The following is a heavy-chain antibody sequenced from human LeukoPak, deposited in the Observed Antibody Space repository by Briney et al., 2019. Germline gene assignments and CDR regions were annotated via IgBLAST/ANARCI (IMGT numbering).Heavy chain of an antibody. Sequence: TETLSLTCTVSGGSISTYYWSWIRQSPGKGLEWIGYIYYSGSTSYNPSLKSRVTISVDTSKTQFSLKLSSVTAADTAVYHCARVFYSGSWGYFDYWGQGTLVTVSS. D-gene: IGHD3-10*01. V-gene: IGHV4-59*01. J-gene: IGHJ4*02. CDR3: ARVFYSGSWGYFDY. CDR1: GGSISTYY. CDR2: IYYSGST.